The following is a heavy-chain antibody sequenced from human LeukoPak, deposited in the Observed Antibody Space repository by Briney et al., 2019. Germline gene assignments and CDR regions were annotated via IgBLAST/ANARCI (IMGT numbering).Heavy chain of an antibody. D-gene: IGHD4-23*01. CDR3: ARDTGTVVDY. CDR1: GGSISSSSYY. CDR2: IYYSGNT. Sequence: SETLSLTCTVSGGSISSSSYYWGWIRQPPGKGLEWIGSIYYSGNTYYNPSLKSRVTISVDTSKNQFSLKLSSVTAADTAVYYCARDTGTVVDYWGQGTLVTVSS. V-gene: IGHV4-39*07. J-gene: IGHJ4*02.